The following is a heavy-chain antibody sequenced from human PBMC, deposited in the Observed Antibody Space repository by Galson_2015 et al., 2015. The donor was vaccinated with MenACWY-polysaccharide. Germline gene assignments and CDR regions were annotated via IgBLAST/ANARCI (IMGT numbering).Heavy chain of an antibody. CDR3: AKGYYCSSTSCYSLWFHNFDI. V-gene: IGHV3-74*01. D-gene: IGHD2-2*02. J-gene: IGHJ3*02. CDR1: GFTFSSYW. Sequence: SLRLSCAASGFTFSSYWMHWVRQAPGEGLVWVSRINTDGSSTSYADSVKGRFTVSRDNAKNTVYLQMNSLSTEDTALYYCAKGYYCSSTSCYSLWFHNFDIWGQGTVVIVSS. CDR2: INTDGSST.